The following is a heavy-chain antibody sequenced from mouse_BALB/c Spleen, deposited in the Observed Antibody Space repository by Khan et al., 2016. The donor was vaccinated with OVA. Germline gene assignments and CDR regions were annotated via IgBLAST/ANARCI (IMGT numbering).Heavy chain of an antibody. CDR2: INTHSGVP. J-gene: IGHJ1*01. D-gene: IGHD2-2*01. CDR1: GYTFTTAG. V-gene: IGHV9-4*02. CDR3: GSGYGYGWYFDV. Sequence: QIQLVQSGPELKKPGETVRISCKASGYTFTTAGMQLVQKMPGKGLKWIGWINTHSGVPKYAEDFKGRFAFSLETSASTAYLQITNLKNEDTVTYFCGSGYGYGWYFDVWGAGTTVTVSS.